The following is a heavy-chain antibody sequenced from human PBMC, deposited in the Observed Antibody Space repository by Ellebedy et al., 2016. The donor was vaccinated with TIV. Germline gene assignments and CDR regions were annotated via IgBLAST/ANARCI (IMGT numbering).Heavy chain of an antibody. CDR2: INPSGGST. J-gene: IGHJ5*02. CDR3: ARVYYYGSGSYYNGWFDP. D-gene: IGHD3-10*01. CDR1: GYTFTSYY. Sequence: ASVKVSCXASGYTFTSYYMHWVRQAPGQGLEWMGIINPSGGSTSYAQKFQGRVTMTRDTSTSTVYMELSSLRSEDTAVYYCARVYYYGSGSYYNGWFDPWGQGTLVTVSS. V-gene: IGHV1-46*03.